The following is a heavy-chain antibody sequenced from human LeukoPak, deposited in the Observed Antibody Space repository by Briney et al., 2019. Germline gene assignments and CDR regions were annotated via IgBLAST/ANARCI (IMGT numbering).Heavy chain of an antibody. V-gene: IGHV1-18*01. D-gene: IGHD3-22*01. Sequence: GASVKVSCKASGYTFTNYVITWVRQAPGQGLEWMGWISAYIGNTNYAQKLQGGVIMTTDTSTSTAYMELRSLGSDDTAVYYCARGVGGRYYDSRGFPSVSAFDMWGQGTMVTVSS. J-gene: IGHJ3*02. CDR3: ARGVGGRYYDSRGFPSVSAFDM. CDR1: GYTFTNYV. CDR2: ISAYIGNT.